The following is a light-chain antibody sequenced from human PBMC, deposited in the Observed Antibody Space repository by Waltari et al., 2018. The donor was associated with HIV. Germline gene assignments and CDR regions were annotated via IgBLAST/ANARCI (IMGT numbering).Light chain of an antibody. CDR2: SDN. CDR1: SSNIGSNS. Sequence: QSVLTQPPSASGTPGTRVTISCSGSSSNIGSNSVNWSQQVPGTAPKLLMYSDNQRPAVGPGGFAGSKPGIPASLAISGLQSEDEADYYCAAWDDSLDAWVFGGGTRLTVL. J-gene: IGLJ3*02. CDR3: AAWDDSLDAWV. V-gene: IGLV1-44*01.